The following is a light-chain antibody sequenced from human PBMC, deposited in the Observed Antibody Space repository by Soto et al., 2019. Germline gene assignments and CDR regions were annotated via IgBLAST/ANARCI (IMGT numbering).Light chain of an antibody. CDR3: QQYGTSRT. CDR1: QSVTNNY. Sequence: EVVLTQSPGTLSLSPGERATLSCWASQSVTNNYLAWYQQRPRLAPRLLIYGASTRTAGIPDRFTGSGSGTDFTLTISRLEPEDFAVYYCQQYGTSRTFGQGTKVDI. CDR2: GAS. J-gene: IGKJ1*01. V-gene: IGKV3-20*01.